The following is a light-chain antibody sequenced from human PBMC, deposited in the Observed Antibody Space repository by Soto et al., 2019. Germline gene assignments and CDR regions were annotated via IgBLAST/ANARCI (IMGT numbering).Light chain of an antibody. CDR2: NAS. Sequence: DIQMTQAPSTLSASVGDRVTITCRASQDINSFLAWYQQKPGKVPKLLIYNASALQPGVPTRFSGSGSGTEFTLTISSLQPDDFATYDCQKCNSYPCTFGRGTKVEIK. J-gene: IGKJ4*01. CDR3: QKCNSYPCT. V-gene: IGKV1-5*03. CDR1: QDINSF.